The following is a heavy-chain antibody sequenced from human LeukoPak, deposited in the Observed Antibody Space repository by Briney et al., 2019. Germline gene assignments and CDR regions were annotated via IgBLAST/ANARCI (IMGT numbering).Heavy chain of an antibody. CDR1: GYTFTSYG. V-gene: IGHV1-18*01. D-gene: IGHD5-18*01. J-gene: IGHJ6*03. Sequence: ASVKVSCKASGYTFTSYGISWVRQAPGQGLEWMGWISAYNGNTNYAQKLQGRVTMTTDTSTSTAYMELRSLRSDDTAVYYCARGRYSYGYYCYYMDVWGKGTTVTVSS. CDR3: ARGRYSYGYYCYYMDV. CDR2: ISAYNGNT.